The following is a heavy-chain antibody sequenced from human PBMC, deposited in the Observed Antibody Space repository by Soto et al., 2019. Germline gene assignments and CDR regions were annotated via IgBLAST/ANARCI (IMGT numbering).Heavy chain of an antibody. CDR3: AKDISLRGWVYLVVEY. V-gene: IGHV3-13*01. CDR1: GFTFSNYD. Sequence: EVQLVESGGGLVQPGGSLRLSCAASGFTFSNYDMHWVRQAIGKGLEWVSGIGTAGDTYSPDSVQGRFTISRDNAKNSLHLQMNSLRAEDTAVYYCAKDISLRGWVYLVVEYWGQGTLVTVSP. J-gene: IGHJ4*02. CDR2: IGTAGDT. D-gene: IGHD6-13*01.